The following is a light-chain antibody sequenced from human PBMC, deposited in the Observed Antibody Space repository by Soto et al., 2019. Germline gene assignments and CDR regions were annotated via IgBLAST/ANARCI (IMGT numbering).Light chain of an antibody. V-gene: IGLV2-14*01. Sequence: QSVLTQPPSVSGSPGQSITISCTGTSSDVGGYNYVSWYQHHPGKAPKLMIYEVSSRPSGVSNRFSGSKSANTASLTISGLQAEDEADYFCSSHTSRATYVFGTGTKVTVL. CDR1: SSDVGGYNY. CDR3: SSHTSRATYV. J-gene: IGLJ1*01. CDR2: EVS.